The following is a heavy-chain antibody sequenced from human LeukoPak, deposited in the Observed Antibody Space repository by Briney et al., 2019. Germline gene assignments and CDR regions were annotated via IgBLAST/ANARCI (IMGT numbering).Heavy chain of an antibody. CDR1: GGSITNNSDY. CDR2: IYYSGST. Sequence: PSETLSLTCTVSGGSITNNSDYWGCIRQPPGKGLEWIGSIYYSGSTYYNPSLKSRVAISVDTSKNQFSLKLNSVTAADTAVYYCARHRPSGGSPRWFDPWGQGTLVTVSS. J-gene: IGHJ5*02. D-gene: IGHD2-15*01. V-gene: IGHV4-39*07. CDR3: ARHRPSGGSPRWFDP.